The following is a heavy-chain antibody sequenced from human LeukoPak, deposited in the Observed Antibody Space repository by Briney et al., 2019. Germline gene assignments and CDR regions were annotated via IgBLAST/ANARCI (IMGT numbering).Heavy chain of an antibody. Sequence: GGSLRLSCAASGFTFNRHWMSWVRQAPGKGLEWVATIKQDGSVKHFVDSVKGRFIISRDNVENSLSLQMDSLRVEDTAMYYCARLLGDATIYDLWGQGTRVTVSS. V-gene: IGHV3-7*01. CDR2: IKQDGSVK. J-gene: IGHJ5*02. CDR3: ARLLGDATIYDL. CDR1: GFTFNRHW. D-gene: IGHD3-16*01.